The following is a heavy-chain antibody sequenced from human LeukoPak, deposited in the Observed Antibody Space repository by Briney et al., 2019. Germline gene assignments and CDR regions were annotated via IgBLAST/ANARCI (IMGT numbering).Heavy chain of an antibody. V-gene: IGHV1-2*02. CDR2: INPNSGCT. D-gene: IGHD2-2*01. J-gene: IGHJ4*02. CDR3: ARGLGVPAETTTLFDY. Sequence: ASVKVSYKASGYTFTDHYMHLVRQAPGQRLEGFAWINPNSGCTNYAQNLQGRVIINRDTSISTAHIEVTRLRCDGPAVYYCARGLGVPAETTTLFDYWGQGTLVTVSS. CDR1: GYTFTDHY.